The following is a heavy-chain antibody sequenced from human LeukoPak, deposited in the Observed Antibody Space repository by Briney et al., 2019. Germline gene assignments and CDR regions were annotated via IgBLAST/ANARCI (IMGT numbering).Heavy chain of an antibody. Sequence: ASVKVSCKASGYTFTSYGISWVRHAPGKEVEWMGWISAYNGNTNYAQKLQGRVTMTSDTSTSTAYMELRSLRSDDTAVYYCARDQDYGDFSDSYWGQGTLVTVSS. CDR3: ARDQDYGDFSDSY. CDR1: GYTFTSYG. D-gene: IGHD4-17*01. J-gene: IGHJ4*02. V-gene: IGHV1-18*01. CDR2: ISAYNGNT.